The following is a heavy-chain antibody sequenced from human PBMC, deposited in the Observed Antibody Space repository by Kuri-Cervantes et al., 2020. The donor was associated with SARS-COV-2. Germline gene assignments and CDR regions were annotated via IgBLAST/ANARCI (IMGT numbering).Heavy chain of an antibody. CDR3: ARGMVYAIFDY. D-gene: IGHD2-8*01. Sequence: SETLSLTCTVSGGSISSGDYYWSWIRQPPGKGLEWIGYIYYSGSTYYNPSLKSRVTISVDTSKNQFSLKLSSVTAADTAVYYCARGMVYAIFDYWGQGTLVTVSS. V-gene: IGHV4-30-4*01. CDR1: GGSISSGDYY. J-gene: IGHJ4*02. CDR2: IYYSGST.